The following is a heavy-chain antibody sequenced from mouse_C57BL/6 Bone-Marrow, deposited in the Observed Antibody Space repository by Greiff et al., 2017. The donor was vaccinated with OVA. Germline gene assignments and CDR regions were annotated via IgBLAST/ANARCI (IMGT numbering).Heavy chain of an antibody. D-gene: IGHD2-1*01. V-gene: IGHV1-26*01. CDR1: GYTFTDYY. Sequence: EVQLQQSGPELVKPGASVKISCKASGYTFTDYYMNWVKQSHGKSLEWIGDINTNNGGTSYNQKLKGKATLTVDKSSSTAYMELRSLTSEDSAVYYCAREWDLLWSLYYYAMDYWGQGTSVTVSS. J-gene: IGHJ4*01. CDR3: AREWDLLWSLYYYAMDY. CDR2: INTNNGGT.